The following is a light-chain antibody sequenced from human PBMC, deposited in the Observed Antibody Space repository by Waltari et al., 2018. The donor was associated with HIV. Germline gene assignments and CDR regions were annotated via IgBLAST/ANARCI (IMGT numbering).Light chain of an antibody. CDR3: QQRSNWPPLT. J-gene: IGKJ4*01. CDR1: QSVSSSY. CDR2: AAS. Sequence: EIVLTQSPGTLSLSPGERATLSCRASQSVSSSYLAWYQQKPGQAPRLLIYAASSRATGIPDRFGGSGSGTDFTLTISSLEPEDFAVYYCQQRSNWPPLTFGGGTKVEIK. V-gene: IGKV3D-20*02.